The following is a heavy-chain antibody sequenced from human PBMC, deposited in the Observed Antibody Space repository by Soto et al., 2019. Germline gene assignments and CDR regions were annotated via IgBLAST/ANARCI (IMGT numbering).Heavy chain of an antibody. J-gene: IGHJ4*02. CDR3: AKDGGSLIYDYIWGSYRSPSLFDY. CDR2: TSGSGGST. D-gene: IGHD3-16*02. CDR1: GFTFSSYA. Sequence: GGSLRLSCAASGFTFSSYAMSWIRQAPGKGLEWVSATSGSGGSTYYADSVKGRFTISRDNSKNTLYLQMNSLRAEDTAVYYCAKDGGSLIYDYIWGSYRSPSLFDYWGQGTLVTVSS. V-gene: IGHV3-23*01.